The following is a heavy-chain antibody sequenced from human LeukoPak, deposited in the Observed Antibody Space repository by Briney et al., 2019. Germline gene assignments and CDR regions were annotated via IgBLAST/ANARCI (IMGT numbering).Heavy chain of an antibody. J-gene: IGHJ5*02. CDR3: ARNRGTNP. Sequence: PGGSLRLSCGASGFTFSSYWMSWVRQAPGKGLEWVANIKQDGSEKYYVDSVKGRFTISRENAKNSLYLQMNSLRAEATAVYYCARNRGTNPWGQGTLVTVSS. D-gene: IGHD3-16*01. CDR2: IKQDGSEK. V-gene: IGHV3-7*01. CDR1: GFTFSSYW.